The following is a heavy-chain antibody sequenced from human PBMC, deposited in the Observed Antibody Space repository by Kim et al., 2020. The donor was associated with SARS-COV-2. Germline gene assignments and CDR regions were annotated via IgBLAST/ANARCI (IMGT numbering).Heavy chain of an antibody. Sequence: GGSLRLSCAASGFTFSSYSMNWVRQAPGKGLEWVSSISSSSSYIYYADSVKGRFTISRDNAKNSLYLQMNSLRAEDTAVYYCASNYYGSGSYYRSYYGMDVWGQGTTVTVSS. CDR1: GFTFSSYS. D-gene: IGHD3-10*01. J-gene: IGHJ6*02. CDR2: ISSSSSYI. CDR3: ASNYYGSGSYYRSYYGMDV. V-gene: IGHV3-21*01.